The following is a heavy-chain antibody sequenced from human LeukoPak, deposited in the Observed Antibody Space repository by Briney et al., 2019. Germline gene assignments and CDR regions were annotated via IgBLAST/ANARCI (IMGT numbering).Heavy chain of an antibody. D-gene: IGHD6-19*01. CDR2: IKQDGSEK. J-gene: IGHJ4*02. CDR1: GFTFSSYW. Sequence: GGSLRLSCAASGFTFSSYWMSWVRQAPGKGLEWVANIKQDGSEKYYVDSVKGRFTISRDNAKNTLYLQMNSLRAEDTAVYYCASPIAVAGSGIDYWGQGTLVTVSS. V-gene: IGHV3-7*01. CDR3: ASPIAVAGSGIDY.